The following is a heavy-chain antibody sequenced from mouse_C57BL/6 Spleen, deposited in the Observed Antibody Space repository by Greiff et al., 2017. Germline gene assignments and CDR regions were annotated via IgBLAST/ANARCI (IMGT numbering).Heavy chain of an antibody. V-gene: IGHV2-3*01. Sequence: VKVVESGPGLVAPSQSLSITCTVSGFSLTSYGVSWVRQPPGKGLAWLGVIWGDGSTNYHSALISSLSISKDNSKSQVFLKLNSLQTDDTATYYCSIYDYAAMDYWGQGTSVTVSS. CDR2: IWGDGST. D-gene: IGHD2-3*01. J-gene: IGHJ4*01. CDR1: GFSLTSYG. CDR3: SIYDYAAMDY.